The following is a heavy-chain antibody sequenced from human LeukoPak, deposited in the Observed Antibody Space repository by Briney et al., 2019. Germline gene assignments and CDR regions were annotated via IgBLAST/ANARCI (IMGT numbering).Heavy chain of an antibody. Sequence: GGSLRLSCAASGFTFNSYAMSWVRKAPGKGLEWVSAISGSGGDTYYADSVKGRFTISRDNSKNTLYLQMNSLRVEDTAVYYCAKDWDSSGWFNNWFDAWGQGTLVTVSS. D-gene: IGHD6-19*01. CDR3: AKDWDSSGWFNNWFDA. V-gene: IGHV3-23*01. CDR2: ISGSGGDT. J-gene: IGHJ5*02. CDR1: GFTFNSYA.